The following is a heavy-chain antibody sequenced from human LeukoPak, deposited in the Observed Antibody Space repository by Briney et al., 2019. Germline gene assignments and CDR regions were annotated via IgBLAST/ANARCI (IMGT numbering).Heavy chain of an antibody. CDR1: GFPLSSYA. V-gene: IGHV3-48*04. CDR3: ARDGYHYYGSGTYFGYYYMDV. D-gene: IGHD3-10*01. Sequence: GSLRLSCAVSGFPLSSYAMSWVRQAPGKGLEWVSYISGSGSAIYYADSVKGRFTISRDNAKNSLYLQMNSLRAEDTAVYYCARDGYHYYGSGTYFGYYYMDVWGKGTTVTISS. CDR2: ISGSGSAI. J-gene: IGHJ6*03.